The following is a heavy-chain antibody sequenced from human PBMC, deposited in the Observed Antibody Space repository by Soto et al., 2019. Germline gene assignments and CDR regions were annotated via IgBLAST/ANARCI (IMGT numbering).Heavy chain of an antibody. V-gene: IGHV3-30*03. Sequence: QVQLVESGGGVVQPGRSLRLSCAASGFTFSSYGMHWVRQAPGKELEWVAVISYDGSNKYYADSVKGRFTISRDNSKNTLYLQRNSLRAEDTAVYYCATAIVVVVAALDAFDIWGQGTMVTVSS. CDR2: ISYDGSNK. J-gene: IGHJ3*02. D-gene: IGHD2-15*01. CDR3: ATAIVVVVAALDAFDI. CDR1: GFTFSSYG.